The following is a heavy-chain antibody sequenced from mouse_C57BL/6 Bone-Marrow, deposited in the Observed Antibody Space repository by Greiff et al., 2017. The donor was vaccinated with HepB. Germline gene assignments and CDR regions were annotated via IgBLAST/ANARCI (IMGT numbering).Heavy chain of an antibody. CDR3: ARGTFSTVPHWYFDV. V-gene: IGHV1-81*01. CDR1: GYTFTSYG. CDR2: IYPRSGNT. D-gene: IGHD1-1*01. Sequence: VQLQQSGAELARPGASVKLSCKASGYTFTSYGISWVKQRTGQGLEWIGEIYPRSGNTYYNEKFKGKATLTADKSSSTAYMELRSLTSEDSAVYFCARGTFSTVPHWYFDVWGTGTTVTVSS. J-gene: IGHJ1*03.